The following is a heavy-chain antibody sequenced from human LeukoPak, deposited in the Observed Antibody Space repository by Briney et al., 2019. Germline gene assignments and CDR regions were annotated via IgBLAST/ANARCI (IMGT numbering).Heavy chain of an antibody. CDR1: GGSISSGDYY. V-gene: IGHV4-30-4*08. D-gene: IGHD3-3*01. CDR2: IYYSGST. CDR3: ARVIWSGYLYAFDI. Sequence: SETLSLTCTVSGGSISSGDYYWSWIRQPPGKGPEWIGYIYYSGSTYYNPSLKSRVTISVDTSKNQFSLKLSSVTAADTAVYYCARVIWSGYLYAFDIWGQGTMVTVSS. J-gene: IGHJ3*02.